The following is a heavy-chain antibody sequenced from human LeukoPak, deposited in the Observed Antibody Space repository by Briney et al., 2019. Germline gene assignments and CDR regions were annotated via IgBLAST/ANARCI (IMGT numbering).Heavy chain of an antibody. CDR2: ISSSSSYT. CDR3: ARDWVEMASAV. V-gene: IGHV3-21*01. CDR1: GFTFSSYS. Sequence: GGSLRLSCAASGFTFSSYSMNWVRQAPGKGLEWVSTISSSSSYTNYADSVKGRFTISRDNAKNSLYLQMNSLGAEDTAVYYCARDWVEMASAVWGQGTTVTVSS. J-gene: IGHJ6*02. D-gene: IGHD5-24*01.